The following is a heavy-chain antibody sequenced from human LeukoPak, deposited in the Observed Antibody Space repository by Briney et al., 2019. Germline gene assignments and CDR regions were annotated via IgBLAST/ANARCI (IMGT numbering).Heavy chain of an antibody. CDR1: GFMFSNYE. Sequence: PGGSLRLSCAAPGFMFSNYEMNWVRQAPGKGLEWASYMSSSGRTIYYADSVKGRFTISRDNVKNSLYLQMNSLRAEDTAVYYCATEVDAGYWGQGTLVTVSS. V-gene: IGHV3-48*03. CDR2: MSSSGRTI. CDR3: ATEVDAGY. D-gene: IGHD5-12*01. J-gene: IGHJ4*02.